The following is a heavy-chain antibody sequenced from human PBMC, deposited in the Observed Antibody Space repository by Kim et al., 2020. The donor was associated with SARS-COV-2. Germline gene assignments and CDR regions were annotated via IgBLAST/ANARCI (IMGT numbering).Heavy chain of an antibody. J-gene: IGHJ6*02. CDR2: IYSGGDS. V-gene: IGHV4-39*01. D-gene: IGHD1-26*01. Sequence: SETLSLSCTVSGVSLSGSGGSWGLGFIRQPPGKRLEWIGNIYSGGDSYYNPSLKSRVTMSADTSRNQISLKLSSVTAADTAVYYCARIFSSYFYLGVWG. CDR3: ARIFSSYFYLGV. CDR1: GVSLSGSGGS.